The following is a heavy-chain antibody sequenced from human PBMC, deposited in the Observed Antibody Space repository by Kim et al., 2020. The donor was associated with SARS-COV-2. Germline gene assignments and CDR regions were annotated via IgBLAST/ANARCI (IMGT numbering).Heavy chain of an antibody. Sequence: SETLSLTCTVSGGSISSSSYYWGWIRQPPGKGLEWIGSIYYSGSTYYNPSLKSRVTISVDTSKNQFSLKLSSVTAADTAVYYCASPIAVADPNAFDIWGQGTMVTVSS. CDR3: ASPIAVADPNAFDI. J-gene: IGHJ3*02. D-gene: IGHD6-19*01. CDR2: IYYSGST. CDR1: GGSISSSSYY. V-gene: IGHV4-39*07.